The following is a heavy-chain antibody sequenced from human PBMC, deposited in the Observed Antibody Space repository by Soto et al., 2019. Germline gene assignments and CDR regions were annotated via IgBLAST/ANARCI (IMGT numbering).Heavy chain of an antibody. CDR2: INYSGST. D-gene: IGHD3-10*01. V-gene: IGHV4-59*12. CDR3: ARGRMVRGVFDY. CDR1: GGSISSYY. Sequence: PSETLSLTCTVSGGSISSYYWSWIRQPPGKGLEWIGEINYSGSTNYNPSLKSRVTISVDTSKNQFSLKLSSVTAADTAVYYCARGRMVRGVFDYWGQGTLVTVSS. J-gene: IGHJ4*02.